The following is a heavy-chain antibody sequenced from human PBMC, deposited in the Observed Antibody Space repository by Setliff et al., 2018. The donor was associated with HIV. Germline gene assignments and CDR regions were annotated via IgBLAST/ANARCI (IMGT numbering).Heavy chain of an antibody. D-gene: IGHD2-8*02. Sequence: SETLSLTCTVSGGSISSSSYYWGWIRQPPGKGLEWIGSIYYSGSTYYNPSLKSRVTVSVDTSKNQFSPKLSSVTAADTAVYYCAGDVGVSYYYYYYMDVWGKGTTVTVSS. CDR1: GGSISSSSYY. J-gene: IGHJ6*03. CDR2: IYYSGST. CDR3: AGDVGVSYYYYYYMDV. V-gene: IGHV4-39*02.